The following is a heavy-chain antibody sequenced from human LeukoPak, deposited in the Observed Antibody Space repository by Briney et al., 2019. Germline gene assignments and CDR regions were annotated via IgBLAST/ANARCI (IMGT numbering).Heavy chain of an antibody. CDR3: ARDLLQWQTNNWLAP. CDR1: GYRFTNYG. D-gene: IGHD6-19*01. V-gene: IGHV1-18*01. CDR2: TSAYNGDT. Sequence: ASVTVSCKTSGYRFTNYGINSVRQAPGQGLEWMGWTSAYNGDTKYGQKFQGRLTMTTDTSTSTAYMDLRSLRSDDTAVYYCARDLLQWQTNNWLAPWGQGTLVTVSS. J-gene: IGHJ5*02.